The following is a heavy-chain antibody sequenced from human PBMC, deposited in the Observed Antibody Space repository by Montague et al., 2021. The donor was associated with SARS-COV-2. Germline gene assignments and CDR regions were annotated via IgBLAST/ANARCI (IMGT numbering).Heavy chain of an antibody. CDR1: GGSISGHY. D-gene: IGHD6-19*01. CDR3: ARNGGAAVPGLLLGMDI. Sequence: ETLSLTCIVSGGSISGHYWSWVRLTPEKGLEWIGYIYYLGTTNYNPSLKTRVTFSVDTSKNQLSLMLTSVTAADTGVYYCARNGGAAVPGLLLGMDIWGQGTTVTVSS. V-gene: IGHV4-59*11. J-gene: IGHJ6*02. CDR2: IYYLGTT.